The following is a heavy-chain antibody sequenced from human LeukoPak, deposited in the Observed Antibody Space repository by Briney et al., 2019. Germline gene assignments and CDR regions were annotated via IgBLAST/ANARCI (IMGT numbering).Heavy chain of an antibody. D-gene: IGHD3-22*01. CDR1: GGSISSGGYS. J-gene: IGHJ4*02. CDR2: IYYSGST. V-gene: IGHV4-31*03. CDR3: ARSYDSSASGFDY. Sequence: SETLSLTCTVSGGSISSGGYSWSWIRQHPGKGLEWIGYIYYSGSTYYNPSLKSRVTISVDTSKNHFSLTLSSVTAADTAVYYCARSYDSSASGFDYWGQGTPVTVSP.